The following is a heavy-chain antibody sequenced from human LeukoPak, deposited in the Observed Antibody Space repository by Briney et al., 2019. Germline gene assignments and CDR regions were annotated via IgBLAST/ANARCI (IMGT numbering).Heavy chain of an antibody. CDR1: GGSISSSSYY. CDR2: INHSGST. CDR3: ARGPFVYYDSSGYYYANWFDP. V-gene: IGHV4-39*07. D-gene: IGHD3-22*01. Sequence: SETLSLTCTVSGGSISSSSYYWGWIRQPPGKGLEWIGEINHSGSTNYNPSLKSRVTISVDTSKNQFSLKLSSVTAADTAVYYCARGPFVYYDSSGYYYANWFDPWGQGTLVTVSP. J-gene: IGHJ5*02.